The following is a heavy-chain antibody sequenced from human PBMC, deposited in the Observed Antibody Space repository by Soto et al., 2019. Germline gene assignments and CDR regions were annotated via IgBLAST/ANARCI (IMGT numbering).Heavy chain of an antibody. V-gene: IGHV4-30-4*01. CDR1: GGSFSRGDYY. Sequence: SETLSLTCTVSGGSFSRGDYYWRWIRQPPGKGLEWIGYIYYSGSTYYNPSLKSRVTISIDTSKNQFSLKLSSVTAADTAVYYCARDRDSSGYYLEYWGQGTLVTVSS. D-gene: IGHD3-22*01. CDR2: IYYSGST. J-gene: IGHJ4*02. CDR3: ARDRDSSGYYLEY.